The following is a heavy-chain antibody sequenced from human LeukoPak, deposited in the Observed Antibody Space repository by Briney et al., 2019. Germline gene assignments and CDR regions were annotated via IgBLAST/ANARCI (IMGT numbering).Heavy chain of an antibody. CDR1: GGSISSSSYY. CDR2: IYYSGST. CDR3: ARQPPYYDILSGQENYFDY. D-gene: IGHD3-9*01. Sequence: SQTLSLTCTVSGGSISSSSYYWGWIRQPPGKGLEWVGGIYYSGSTYYNPSLKSRVTISVDTSKNQFSLKLSSVTAADTAVYYCARQPPYYDILSGQENYFDYWGQGTLVTVSS. V-gene: IGHV4-39*01. J-gene: IGHJ4*02.